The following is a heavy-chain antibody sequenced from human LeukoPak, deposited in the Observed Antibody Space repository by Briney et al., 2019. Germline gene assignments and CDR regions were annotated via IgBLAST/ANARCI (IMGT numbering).Heavy chain of an antibody. Sequence: SETLSLTCTVSGYSISSGYYWGWIRQPPGKGLEWIGSIYHSGSTYYNPSLKSRVTISVDTSKNQFSLKLSSVTAADTAVYYCAGGGSSWYLDAFDIWGQGTMVTVSS. CDR2: IYHSGST. V-gene: IGHV4-38-2*02. J-gene: IGHJ3*02. D-gene: IGHD6-13*01. CDR1: GYSISSGYY. CDR3: AGGGSSWYLDAFDI.